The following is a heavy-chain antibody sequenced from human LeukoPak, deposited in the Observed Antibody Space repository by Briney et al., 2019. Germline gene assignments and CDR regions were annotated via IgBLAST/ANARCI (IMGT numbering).Heavy chain of an antibody. CDR1: GFTFSGSA. J-gene: IGHJ4*02. CDR3: TSQGVRGYSYGLGG. CDR2: IRSKANSYAT. V-gene: IGHV3-73*01. Sequence: GGSLRLSCAASGFTFSGSAMHWVRQASGKGLEWVGRIRSKANSYATAYAASVKGRFTISRDDSKNTAYLQMNSLKTEDTAVYYCTSQGVRGYSYGLGGWGQGTLVTVSS. D-gene: IGHD5-18*01.